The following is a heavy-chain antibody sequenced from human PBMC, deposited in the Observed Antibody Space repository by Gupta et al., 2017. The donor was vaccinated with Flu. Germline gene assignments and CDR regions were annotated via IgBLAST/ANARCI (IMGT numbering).Heavy chain of an antibody. CDR3: AHRRREMVAVAAYYFDY. CDR1: GFSLSTSGVG. CDR2: IYWNDDK. V-gene: IGHV2-5*01. Sequence: QITLKESGPTLVKPTQTLTLTCTFSGFSLSTSGVGVGWIRQPPGKALEWLALIYWNDDKRYSPSLKSRLTITKDTSKNQVVLTMTNMDPVDTATYYCAHRRREMVAVAAYYFDYWGQGTLVTVSS. D-gene: IGHD6-19*01. J-gene: IGHJ4*02.